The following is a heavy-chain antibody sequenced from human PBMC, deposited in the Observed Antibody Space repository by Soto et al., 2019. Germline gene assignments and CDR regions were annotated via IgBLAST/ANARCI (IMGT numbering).Heavy chain of an antibody. CDR2: ISGSSTST. D-gene: IGHD3-10*01. CDR3: AKDPSSGFAMENYFDY. Sequence: EVQLSGSGGGLVQPGGSLRLSCAASGFTFSSYAMSWVRQAPGKGLEWVSAISGSSTSTYYADSVKGRFTISRDNSKNTLYLQMNSLRAEDTAVYYCAKDPSSGFAMENYFDYWDQGTLVTVSS. V-gene: IGHV3-23*01. CDR1: GFTFSSYA. J-gene: IGHJ4*02.